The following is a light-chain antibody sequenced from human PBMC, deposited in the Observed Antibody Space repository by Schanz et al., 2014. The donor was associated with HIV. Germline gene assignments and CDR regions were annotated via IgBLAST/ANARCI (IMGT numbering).Light chain of an antibody. CDR3: QQYGRTPPT. Sequence: EIVLTQSPGTLSLSPGERATLSCRASQSVSSSYFAWYQQKPGQAPRLLIYGASSRATGIPDRFSGSGSGTDFTLTISRLEPEDFAVYYCQQYGRTPPTFGGGTKVEIK. J-gene: IGKJ4*01. CDR1: QSVSSSY. CDR2: GAS. V-gene: IGKV3-20*01.